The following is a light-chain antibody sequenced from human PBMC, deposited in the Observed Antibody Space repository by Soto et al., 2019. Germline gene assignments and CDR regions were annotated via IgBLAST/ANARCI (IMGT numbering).Light chain of an antibody. CDR1: QAISSW. V-gene: IGKV1-12*01. CDR2: AAS. Sequence: DIQMTQSPSSVSATVGDSVTITCRASQAISSWLVWYQQKPGIAPKLLIYAASNLESGVPSRFSGSGSGTDFTLTITSLQPEDFATYYCQQAHSFPITFGQGTRLEI. J-gene: IGKJ5*01. CDR3: QQAHSFPIT.